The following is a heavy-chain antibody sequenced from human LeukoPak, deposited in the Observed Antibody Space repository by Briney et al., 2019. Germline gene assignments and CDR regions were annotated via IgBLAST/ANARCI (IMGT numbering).Heavy chain of an antibody. J-gene: IGHJ3*02. CDR2: IYYSGST. V-gene: IGHV4-59*01. D-gene: IGHD1-26*01. CDR3: ARIRGSYEKDASDI. CDR1: RGSISSYY. Sequence: SETLSLTCTVSRGSISSYYWSWIRQPPGKGLEWIGYIYYSGSTNYNPSLKSRVTISVDTSKNQFSLKLSSVTAADTAVYYCARIRGSYEKDASDIWGQGTMVTVSS.